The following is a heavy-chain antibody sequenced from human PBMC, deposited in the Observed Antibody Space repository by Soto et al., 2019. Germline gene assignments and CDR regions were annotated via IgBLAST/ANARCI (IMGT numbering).Heavy chain of an antibody. D-gene: IGHD1-26*01. CDR2: IIPVFHPA. Sequence: QVQLVPSGAEAKKPGSSVKGSCKAAGGALSSHALSWVLHAPGPGLEWMGSIIPVFHPAYYAQKFQGRVTITADKSTTTAYMEFSSLRSEDTAVYYCAREGYSGSYFAQWGQGALVTVSS. CDR1: GGALSSHA. V-gene: IGHV1-69*06. CDR3: AREGYSGSYFAQ. J-gene: IGHJ4*02.